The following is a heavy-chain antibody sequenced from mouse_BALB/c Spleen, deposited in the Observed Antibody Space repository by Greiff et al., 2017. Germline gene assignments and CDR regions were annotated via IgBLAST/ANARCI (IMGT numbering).Heavy chain of an antibody. J-gene: IGHJ4*01. CDR1: GYTFTSYW. Sequence: VHVKQSGTVLARPGASVKMSCKASGYTFTSYWMHWVKQRPGQGLEWIGAIYPGNSDTSYNQKFKGKAKLTAVTSTSTAYMELSSLTNEDSAVYYCTREGVYYGNFYAMDYWGQGTSVTVSS. V-gene: IGHV1-5*01. D-gene: IGHD2-1*01. CDR2: IYPGNSDT. CDR3: TREGVYYGNFYAMDY.